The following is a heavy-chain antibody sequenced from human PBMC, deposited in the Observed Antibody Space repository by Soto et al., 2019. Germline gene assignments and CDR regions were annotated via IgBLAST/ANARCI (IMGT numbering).Heavy chain of an antibody. D-gene: IGHD2-15*01. CDR2: ISAYNGNT. CDR3: ARAPATYRLTNTYLDY. Sequence: QVQLVQSGAEVKKPGASVKVSCKASGYTFTSYGISWVRQAPGQVLEWMGWISAYNGNTNYAQKLQGRVTMTTDTSTRTDYMELRSLRSDDTAVYYCARAPATYRLTNTYLDYWGQGTLVTVSS. V-gene: IGHV1-18*01. CDR1: GYTFTSYG. J-gene: IGHJ4*02.